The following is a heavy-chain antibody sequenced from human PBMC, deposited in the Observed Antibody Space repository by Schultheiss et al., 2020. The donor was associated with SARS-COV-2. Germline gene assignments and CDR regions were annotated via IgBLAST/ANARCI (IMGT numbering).Heavy chain of an antibody. CDR3: ARWAALIAAAGTSYYYYGMDV. J-gene: IGHJ6*02. V-gene: IGHV1-18*01. CDR2: ISAYNGNT. Sequence: GESLKISCKASGYTFTSYGISWVRQAPGQGLEWMGWISAYNGNTNYAQKLQGRVTMTTDTSTSTAYMELRSLRSDDTAVYYCARWAALIAAAGTSYYYYGMDVWGQGTTVTVSS. CDR1: GYTFTSYG. D-gene: IGHD6-13*01.